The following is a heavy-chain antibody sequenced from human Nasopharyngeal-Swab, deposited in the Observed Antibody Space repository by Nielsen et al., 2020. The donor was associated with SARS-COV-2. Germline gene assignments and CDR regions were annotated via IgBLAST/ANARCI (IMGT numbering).Heavy chain of an antibody. CDR1: GYTFTNSW. Sequence: ESLTISCKGFGYTFTNSWIGWVRQMPGKGLEWMGIIYPGDSDTRYSPSFQGQVIISADKSVNTTYLQWSSLKASDSAIYYCATTYCSAYTCYSFDNWGRGTLVTVSS. J-gene: IGHJ4*02. CDR3: ATTYCSAYTCYSFDN. V-gene: IGHV5-51*01. CDR2: IYPGDSDT. D-gene: IGHD2-15*01.